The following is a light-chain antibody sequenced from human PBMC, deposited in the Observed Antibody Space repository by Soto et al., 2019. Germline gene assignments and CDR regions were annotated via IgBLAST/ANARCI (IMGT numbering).Light chain of an antibody. V-gene: IGLV1-47*02. Sequence: QSVLTQPPSASGTPGQRVFISRSGSSSNIGGTNYAYWYQQLPGAAPKLLMHSNNLRPSGVPDRFSGSKSGNTASLTISGLQAEDEADYYCCSYAGSFYVFGTGTKVTVL. J-gene: IGLJ1*01. CDR2: SNN. CDR1: SSNIGGTNY. CDR3: CSYAGSFYV.